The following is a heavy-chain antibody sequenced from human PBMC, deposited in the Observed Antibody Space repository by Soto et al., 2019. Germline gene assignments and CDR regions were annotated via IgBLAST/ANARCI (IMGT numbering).Heavy chain of an antibody. CDR2: ITNSGGYT. Sequence: EVHLLESGGGLVQPGESLRLSCAASGFSFSVYGMTWVRQAPGRGXEWVSTITNSGGYTYYADFVKGRFTISRDNSKNTLFLQMNNLRAEDTAIYFCAKAIVGANYFFDYWGQGTLLTVSP. CDR1: GFSFSVYG. J-gene: IGHJ4*02. V-gene: IGHV3-23*01. CDR3: AKAIVGANYFFDY. D-gene: IGHD1-26*01.